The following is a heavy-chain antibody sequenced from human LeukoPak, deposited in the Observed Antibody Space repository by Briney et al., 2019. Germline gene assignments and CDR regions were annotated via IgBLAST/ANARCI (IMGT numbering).Heavy chain of an antibody. CDR3: ARHVAKAVAGPDYFDY. CDR2: IYYSGST. J-gene: IGHJ4*02. V-gene: IGHV4-59*08. Sequence: SETLSLTCTVSGGSISSYYWSWIRQPPGKGLEWIGYIYYSGSTSYNPSLKSRVTISVDTSKNQFSLKLSSVTAADTAVYYCARHVAKAVAGPDYFDYWGQGTLVTVSS. CDR1: GGSISSYY. D-gene: IGHD6-19*01.